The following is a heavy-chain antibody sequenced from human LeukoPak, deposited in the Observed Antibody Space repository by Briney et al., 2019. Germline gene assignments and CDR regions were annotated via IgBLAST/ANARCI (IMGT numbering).Heavy chain of an antibody. J-gene: IGHJ6*03. CDR1: GYTFTAYY. Sequence: ASVRVSCKASGYTFTAYYVHWVRQAPGQGLEWMGWINPNIGVTGHAQKFQGKVTMTRDTSTSTAYMELSRLQSDDTAVYYCARGRHYYYMDVWGKGTTVTVSS. V-gene: IGHV1-2*02. CDR3: ARGRHYYYMDV. CDR2: INPNIGVT.